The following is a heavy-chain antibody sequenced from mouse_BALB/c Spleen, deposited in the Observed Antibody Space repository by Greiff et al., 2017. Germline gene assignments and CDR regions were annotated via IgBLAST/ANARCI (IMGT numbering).Heavy chain of an antibody. Sequence: EVKLVETGGGLVQPKGSLKLSCAASGFTFNTNAMNWVRQAPGKGLEWVARIRSKSNNYATYYADSVKDRFTISRDDSQSMLYLQMNNLKTEDTAMYYCVRDLYYYGSSYGYYAMDYWGQGTSVTVSS. CDR2: IRSKSNNYAT. CDR3: VRDLYYYGSSYGYYAMDY. CDR1: GFTFNTNA. J-gene: IGHJ4*01. V-gene: IGHV10S3*01. D-gene: IGHD1-1*01.